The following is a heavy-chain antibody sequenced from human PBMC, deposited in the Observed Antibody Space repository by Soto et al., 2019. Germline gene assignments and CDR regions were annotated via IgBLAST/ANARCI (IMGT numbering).Heavy chain of an antibody. CDR3: AIGGEPIDY. V-gene: IGHV1-3*05. D-gene: IGHD2-21*01. CDR1: GYTFTSYA. J-gene: IGHJ4*02. CDR2: INAGNGNT. Sequence: QVQLVQSGAEEKKPGASVKVSCKASGYTFTSYAMHWVRQAPGQRLEWMGWINAGNGNTKYSQKFQGRVTITRDTAASTGYMELSSLRSEETAVSCCAIGGEPIDYWGQGTLITVSS.